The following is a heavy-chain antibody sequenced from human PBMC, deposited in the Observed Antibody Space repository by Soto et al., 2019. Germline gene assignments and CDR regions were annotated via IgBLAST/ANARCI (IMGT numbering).Heavy chain of an antibody. D-gene: IGHD3-10*01. CDR2: IYYSGST. V-gene: IGHV4-59*08. Sequence: SETLSLTCTVSGGSISSYYWSWIRQPPGKGLEWIGYIYYSGSTNYNPSLKSRVTISVDTSKNQFSLKLNSMTAADTAVYYCAKKIYGSGSTYFDYGGKEPLVTVPS. J-gene: IGHJ4*02. CDR3: AKKIYGSGSTYFDY. CDR1: GGSISSYY.